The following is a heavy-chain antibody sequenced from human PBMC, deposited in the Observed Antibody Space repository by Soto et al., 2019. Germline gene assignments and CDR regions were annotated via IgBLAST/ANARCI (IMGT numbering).Heavy chain of an antibody. CDR3: ARHGGGAEWYYYYGMDV. CDR1: GYIFSIYW. V-gene: IGHV5-51*01. J-gene: IGHJ6*02. Sequence: PGESLKISCKASGYIFSIYWIGWVRQMPGKGLEWMGIIYPGDSDTRYNPSFQGQVTISVDNSTSTAYLKWNSLKASDPAFFYCARHGGGAEWYYYYGMDVWGQGTTVTVSS. D-gene: IGHD2-15*01. CDR2: IYPGDSDT.